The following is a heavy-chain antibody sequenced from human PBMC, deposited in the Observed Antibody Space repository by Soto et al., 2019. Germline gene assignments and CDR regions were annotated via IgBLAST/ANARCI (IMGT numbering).Heavy chain of an antibody. CDR2: ISPYNGTT. J-gene: IGHJ6*02. CDR1: GYTFTTYG. D-gene: IGHD1-1*01. CDR3: ARDGERDTGLNFYYYLHGMDA. V-gene: IGHV1-18*04. Sequence: ASVKVSCKASGYTFTTYGISWVRQAPGQGLEWMGWISPYNGTTKYAEKFQGEMTMTTDTATSTAYMGLRCLRSDDTAVYYCARDGERDTGLNFYYYLHGMDAWGQGTRVTVSS.